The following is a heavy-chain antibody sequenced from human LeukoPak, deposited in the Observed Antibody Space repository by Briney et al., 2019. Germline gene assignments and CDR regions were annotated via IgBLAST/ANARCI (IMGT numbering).Heavy chain of an antibody. V-gene: IGHV3-23*01. CDR2: ISGSGGST. CDR3: AKLRGSSWYNWFDP. D-gene: IGHD6-13*01. Sequence: GGSLRLSCTASGFTFSSYAMSWVRQAPGKGLEWVSAISGSGGSTYYADSVKGRFTISRDNSKNTLYLQMNSLRAEDTAVYYCAKLRGSSWYNWFDPWGQGTLVTVSS. J-gene: IGHJ5*02. CDR1: GFTFSSYA.